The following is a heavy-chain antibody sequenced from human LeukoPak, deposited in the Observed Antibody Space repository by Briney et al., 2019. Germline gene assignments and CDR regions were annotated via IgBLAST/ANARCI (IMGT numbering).Heavy chain of an antibody. Sequence: GASVSLSFTSSVYTFTIYYMHWVRPAPGQGGGWIGIINPSGGGTSYAQQFQGRLTMTSNTSTSTVYMELSSLRSDDTAVYYCARDRSGPFDYWGQGTLVTVSS. D-gene: IGHD6-25*01. CDR1: VYTFTIYY. V-gene: IGHV1-46*01. CDR3: ARDRSGPFDY. J-gene: IGHJ4*02. CDR2: INPSGGGT.